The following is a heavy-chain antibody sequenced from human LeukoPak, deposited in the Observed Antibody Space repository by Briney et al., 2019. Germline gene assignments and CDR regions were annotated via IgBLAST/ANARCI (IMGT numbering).Heavy chain of an antibody. D-gene: IGHD2-21*02. V-gene: IGHV1-2*02. Sequence: GASVKVSCKASGYTFSSYYMHWVRQAPGQGLEWMGWINPNSGGTNYAQKFQGRVTMTRDTSISTAYMELSRLRSDDTAVYYCASPQVTYDAFDIWGQGTMVTVSS. CDR2: INPNSGGT. CDR1: GYTFSSYY. CDR3: ASPQVTYDAFDI. J-gene: IGHJ3*02.